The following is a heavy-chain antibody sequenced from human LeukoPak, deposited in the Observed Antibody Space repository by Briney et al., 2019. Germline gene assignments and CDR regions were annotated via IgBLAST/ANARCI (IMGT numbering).Heavy chain of an antibody. Sequence: GGSLRLSCAASGFTFSSYAMSWVRQAPGKGLEWVSAIGGSGGSTYYAASVKGRFTISRDNSKNTLYLQMNSLRAEDTAAYYCAKGSIADYDFWSGYYTHYFDYWGQGTLVTVSS. CDR3: AKGSIADYDFWSGYYTHYFDY. CDR2: IGGSGGST. J-gene: IGHJ4*02. D-gene: IGHD3-3*01. V-gene: IGHV3-23*01. CDR1: GFTFSSYA.